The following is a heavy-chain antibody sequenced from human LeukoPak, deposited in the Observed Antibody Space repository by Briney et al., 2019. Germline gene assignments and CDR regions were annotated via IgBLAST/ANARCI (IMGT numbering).Heavy chain of an antibody. CDR3: ARDLYYYDSGASFDDTFDI. Sequence: ASVKVSCKASGYSFTSYGISWMRQAPGQGLEWVGWISPYNGDTNYAQKLQGRVTMTTDTSTSTAYMDLRSLRSDDTAVYYCARDLYYYDSGASFDDTFDIWGQGTTVTVSS. CDR1: GYSFTSYG. CDR2: ISPYNGDT. V-gene: IGHV1-18*01. D-gene: IGHD3-22*01. J-gene: IGHJ3*02.